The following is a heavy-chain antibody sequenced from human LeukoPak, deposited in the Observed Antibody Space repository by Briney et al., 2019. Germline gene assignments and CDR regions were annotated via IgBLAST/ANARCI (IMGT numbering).Heavy chain of an antibody. J-gene: IGHJ5*02. CDR3: ARGKRKARVVITTWFDP. D-gene: IGHD3-22*01. V-gene: IGHV4-34*01. Sequence: SETLSLTCAVYGGSFSGYYWSWIRQPPGKGMEWIGEVNHSGSTNYNPSLKSRVTISVDTSKNQFSLKLSSVTAADTAVYYCARGKRKARVVITTWFDPWGQGTLVTVSS. CDR1: GGSFSGYY. CDR2: VNHSGST.